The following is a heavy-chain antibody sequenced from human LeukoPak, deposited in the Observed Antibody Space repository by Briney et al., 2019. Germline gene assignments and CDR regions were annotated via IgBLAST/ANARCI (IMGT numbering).Heavy chain of an antibody. CDR2: IWSDRSKQ. D-gene: IGHD2-15*01. Sequence: GRSLRLSCATYGFTFMIYGFHWVRQAPGKGLEWVAVIWSDRSKQYYANSVKGRFTISRDSSDSTVHLHMNSLRVEDTAVYYCARESAGISSDIWGQGTMVTVSS. J-gene: IGHJ3*02. CDR1: GFTFMIYG. V-gene: IGHV3-33*01. CDR3: ARESAGISSDI.